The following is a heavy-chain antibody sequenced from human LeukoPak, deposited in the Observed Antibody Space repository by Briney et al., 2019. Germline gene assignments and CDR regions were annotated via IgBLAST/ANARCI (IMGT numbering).Heavy chain of an antibody. J-gene: IGHJ4*02. CDR3: ARGGYSYGYVPMSDY. D-gene: IGHD5-18*01. CDR2: ISSGSSRTI. Sequence: GGSLRLSCAASGFTFSNYNMNWVRRAPGKGLEWVSYISSGSSRTIYYADSVKGRFTISRDNAKNSLYLQMNSLRAEDTAVYYCARGGYSYGYVPMSDYWGQGTLVTVSS. CDR1: GFTFSNYN. V-gene: IGHV3-48*04.